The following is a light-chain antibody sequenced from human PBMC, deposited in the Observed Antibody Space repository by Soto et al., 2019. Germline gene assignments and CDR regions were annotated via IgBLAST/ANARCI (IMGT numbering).Light chain of an antibody. CDR1: QTVSSSF. J-gene: IGKJ1*01. V-gene: IGKV3-20*01. CDR2: AAS. Sequence: EIVLTQSPGTLSLSPGERATLSCRASQTVSSSFLAWYQQTPGQAPRLLIYAASSRATGIPDRFSGSGSGTDFTLTISRLEPEDFAVYYCQQYGNSPQPFGQGTKADIK. CDR3: QQYGNSPQP.